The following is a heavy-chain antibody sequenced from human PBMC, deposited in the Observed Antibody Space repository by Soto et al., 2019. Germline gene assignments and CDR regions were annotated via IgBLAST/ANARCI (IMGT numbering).Heavy chain of an antibody. V-gene: IGHV3-23*01. Sequence: EVQLLESGGGLVQPGGSLRLSCAASGFTFNNYAMSWVRQAPGKGLEWVSTITGGGSTTYYADSVKGRFTISGYNSKNTLYLQMNRRRSEDTAVYYCANGGGGQGGGWHFDYWGHGTLVTVSS. J-gene: IGHJ4*01. CDR2: ITGGGSTT. D-gene: IGHD6-19*01. CDR1: GFTFNNYA. CDR3: ANGGGGQGGGWHFDY.